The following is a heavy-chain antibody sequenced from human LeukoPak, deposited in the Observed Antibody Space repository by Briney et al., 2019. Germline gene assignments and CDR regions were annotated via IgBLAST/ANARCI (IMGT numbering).Heavy chain of an antibody. CDR2: INNGGGDI. CDR1: GFTFDSSW. Sequence: GGSLRLSCAASGFTFDSSWMSWVRQAPGKGLEWVANINNGGGDIYYVDSVKGRFTISRDNARGSLYLQMNSLRDDDTGVYYCATYANWVAGDVWGEGTTVTVSS. CDR3: ATYANWVAGDV. V-gene: IGHV3-7*01. J-gene: IGHJ6*04. D-gene: IGHD1-1*01.